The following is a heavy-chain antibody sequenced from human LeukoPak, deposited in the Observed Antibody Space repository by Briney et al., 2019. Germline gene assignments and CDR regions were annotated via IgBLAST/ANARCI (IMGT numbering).Heavy chain of an antibody. D-gene: IGHD6-19*01. CDR3: ARPVAGTFDY. Sequence: SETLSLTCAVYGGSFSGYYWSWIRQPPGKGLEWIGEINHSGSTNYNPSLKSRVTISVDTSKNQFSLKLSSVTAADTAVYYCARPVAGTFDYWGQGTLVTASS. CDR1: GGSFSGYY. V-gene: IGHV4-34*01. CDR2: INHSGST. J-gene: IGHJ4*02.